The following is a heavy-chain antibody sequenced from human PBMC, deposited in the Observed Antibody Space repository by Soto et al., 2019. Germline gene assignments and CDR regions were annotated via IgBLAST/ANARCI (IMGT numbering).Heavy chain of an antibody. V-gene: IGHV3-33*01. J-gene: IGHJ4*02. Sequence: QVQLVESGGGVVQPGRSLRPSCAASGFIFSNYAMHWVRQAPGQGLEWVALIWSDGSYENYAESVKGRFTISRDNSKNTLYVQMNSLRVEDTAVYFCARGTGSGSFLIDYWGQGTLVTVSS. CDR1: GFIFSNYA. D-gene: IGHD3-10*01. CDR3: ARGTGSGSFLIDY. CDR2: IWSDGSYE.